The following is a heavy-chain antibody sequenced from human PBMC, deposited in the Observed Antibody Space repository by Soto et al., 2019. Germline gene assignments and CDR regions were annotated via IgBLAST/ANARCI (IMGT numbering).Heavy chain of an antibody. J-gene: IGHJ6*03. V-gene: IGHV3-30*18. Sequence: GSLRLSCAASGFTFSSYGMHWVRQAPGKGLEWVAVISYDGSNKYYADSVKGRFTISRDNSKNTLYLQMNSLRAEDTAVYYCAKDLVGYCSGGSCFYYYYYYMDVWGKGTTVTVSS. CDR2: ISYDGSNK. CDR3: AKDLVGYCSGGSCFYYYYYYMDV. D-gene: IGHD2-15*01. CDR1: GFTFSSYG.